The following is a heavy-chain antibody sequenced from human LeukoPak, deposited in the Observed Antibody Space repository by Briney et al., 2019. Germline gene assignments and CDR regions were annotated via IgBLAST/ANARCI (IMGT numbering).Heavy chain of an antibody. CDR3: ARLSQLVASY. CDR1: GGSFSGYY. Sequence: SETLSLTCAVYGGSFSGYYWSWIRQPPGKGLEWIGEINHSGSTNYNPSLKSRVTISVDTSKNQFSLKLSSVTAADTAVYYCARLSQLVASYWGQGTLVTVSS. D-gene: IGHD6-13*01. V-gene: IGHV4-34*01. CDR2: INHSGST. J-gene: IGHJ4*02.